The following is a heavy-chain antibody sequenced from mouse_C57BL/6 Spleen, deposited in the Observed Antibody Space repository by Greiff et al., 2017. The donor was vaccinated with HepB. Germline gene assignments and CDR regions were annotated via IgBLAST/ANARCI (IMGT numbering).Heavy chain of an antibody. V-gene: IGHV1-7*01. CDR3: ARFYYGNFWFAY. J-gene: IGHJ3*01. CDR2: INPSSGYT. Sequence: VQLQQSGAELAKPGASVKLSCKASGYTFTSYWMHWVKQRPGQGLEWIGDINPSSGYTKYNQKFKDKATLTADKSSSTADMQLSSLTYEDSAVYYCARFYYGNFWFAYWGQGTLVTVSA. CDR1: GYTFTSYW. D-gene: IGHD2-1*01.